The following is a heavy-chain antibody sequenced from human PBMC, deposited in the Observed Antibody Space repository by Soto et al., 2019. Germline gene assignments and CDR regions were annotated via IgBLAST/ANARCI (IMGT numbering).Heavy chain of an antibody. J-gene: IGHJ4*02. CDR2: ISQSGNT. Sequence: QVQLHQWGAGLLKPSETLSLACSIYSGSFSGYYWSWIRQPPGKGLEWIGKISQSGNTNYSQSLKCRVSISMDTSKTQFTRSLASVSAADTAVYYCARAPKVRGSSQARPASGGQGTLVTVSS. CDR3: ARAPKVRGSSQARPAS. V-gene: IGHV4-34*01. D-gene: IGHD6-6*01. CDR1: SGSFSGYY.